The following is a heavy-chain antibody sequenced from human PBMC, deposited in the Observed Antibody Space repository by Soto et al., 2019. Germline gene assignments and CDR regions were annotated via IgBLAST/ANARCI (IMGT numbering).Heavy chain of an antibody. V-gene: IGHV5-51*01. CDR1: GCTFSHFW. CDR2: IYPGDHET. J-gene: IGHJ4*02. Sequence: GEFLTIPCPCSGCTFSHFWIGWVRQLPGKGLEWMGIIYPGDHETRCSPSFHGKVTISADKSINTAYLQWNSLEASDTAFYFCARSPRSSPYFDYWGQGALVTVSS. CDR3: ARSPRSSPYFDY. D-gene: IGHD6-13*01.